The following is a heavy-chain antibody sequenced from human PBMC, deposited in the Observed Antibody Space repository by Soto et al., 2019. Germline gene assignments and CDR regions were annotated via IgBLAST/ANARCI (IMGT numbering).Heavy chain of an antibody. CDR2: INHSGST. J-gene: IGHJ5*02. CDR1: GGSFSGYY. CDR3: ARRRRVTMIVVVTGNWFDP. V-gene: IGHV4-34*01. D-gene: IGHD3-22*01. Sequence: ETLSLTCAVYGGSFSGYYWSWIRQPPGKGLEWIGEINHSGSTNYNPSLKSRVTISVDTSKNQFSLKLSSVTAADTAVYYCARRRRVTMIVVVTGNWFDPWGQGTLVTVSS.